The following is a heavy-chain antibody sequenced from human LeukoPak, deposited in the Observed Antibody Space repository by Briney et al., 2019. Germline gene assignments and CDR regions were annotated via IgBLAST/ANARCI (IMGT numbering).Heavy chain of an antibody. CDR1: GFTFSSYW. CDR2: INSDGSST. J-gene: IGHJ4*02. Sequence: GGSLRLSCAASGFTFSSYWMHWVRQAPGKGLVWVSRINSDGSSTSYADSVKGRFTISRDNAKNTLYLQMNSLRAEDSAVYYCATPHGGYGYFDYWGQGTLVTVSS. CDR3: ATPHGGYGYFDY. D-gene: IGHD5-18*01. V-gene: IGHV3-74*01.